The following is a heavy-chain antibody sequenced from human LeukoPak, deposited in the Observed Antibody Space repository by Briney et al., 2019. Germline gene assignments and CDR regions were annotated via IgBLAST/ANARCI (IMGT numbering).Heavy chain of an antibody. D-gene: IGHD3-22*01. CDR1: GYTSPTYD. CDR3: ARVFLYYDSSGPDY. V-gene: IGHV1-8*01. J-gene: IGHJ4*02. CDR2: MNLKSGNT. Sequence: ASVKVSCKASGYTSPTYDINWVRQAAGQGLEWMGWMNLKSGNTDYAQKFQGRVSMTRDTSISTAYMELSRLRSDDTAVYYCARVFLYYDSSGPDYWGQGTLVTVSS.